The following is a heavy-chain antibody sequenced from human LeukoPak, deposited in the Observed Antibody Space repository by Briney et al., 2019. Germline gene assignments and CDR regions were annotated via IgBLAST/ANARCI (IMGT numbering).Heavy chain of an antibody. V-gene: IGHV3-23*01. CDR2: ISGSGGGGST. CDR1: VFTFSSYG. CDR3: AKGRFSNFDP. D-gene: IGHD4-11*01. J-gene: IGHJ5*02. Sequence: GGSLRLSPAASVFTFSSYGMSWVRQAPGKGLEWVSAISGSGGGGSTNYADSVRGRFTISRDNSKNTLYLQMNSLRAEDTALYYCAKGRFSNFDPWGQGTLVTVSS.